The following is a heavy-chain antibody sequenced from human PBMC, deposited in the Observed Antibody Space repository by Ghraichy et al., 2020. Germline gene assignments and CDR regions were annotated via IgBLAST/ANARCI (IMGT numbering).Heavy chain of an antibody. CDR2: INPDATNT. J-gene: IGHJ4*02. V-gene: IGHV3-74*01. Sequence: GGSLRLSCAASGFSLSDYWMNWVRQAPGKGLVWVSHINPDATNTQYADSVKGRFTVSRDNAKNTLYLQLNSLRAEDTAVYYCVRDGPGTTPYDYWGQGTLVTVSS. CDR1: GFSLSDYW. D-gene: IGHD1-1*01. CDR3: VRDGPGTTPYDY.